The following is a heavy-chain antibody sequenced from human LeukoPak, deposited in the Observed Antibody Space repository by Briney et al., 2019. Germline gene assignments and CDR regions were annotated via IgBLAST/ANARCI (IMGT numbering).Heavy chain of an antibody. CDR2: ISSSSSYI. J-gene: IGHJ3*02. CDR3: AIDYYDSSGYFSGAFDI. D-gene: IGHD3-22*01. V-gene: IGHV3-21*01. CDR1: GFTFSSYS. Sequence: GGSLRLSCAASGFTFSSYSMNWVRQAPGKGLEWVSSISSSSSYIYYADSVKARFTISRDNAKNSLYLQMNSLRAEDTAVYYCAIDYYDSSGYFSGAFDIWGQGTMVTVSS.